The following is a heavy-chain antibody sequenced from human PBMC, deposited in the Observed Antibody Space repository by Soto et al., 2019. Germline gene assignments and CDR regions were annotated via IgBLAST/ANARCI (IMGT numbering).Heavy chain of an antibody. CDR1: GFTFSSYG. CDR3: AKDRGYYDFWSGYYFTYYYYGMDV. V-gene: IGHV3-30*18. Sequence: QVQLVESGGGVVQPGRSLRLSCAASGFTFSSYGMHWVRQAPGKGLEWVAVISYDGSNKYYADSVKGRFTISRDNSKNRPYLQMNSLRAEDTAVYYCAKDRGYYDFWSGYYFTYYYYGMDVWGQGTTVTVSS. D-gene: IGHD3-3*01. J-gene: IGHJ6*02. CDR2: ISYDGSNK.